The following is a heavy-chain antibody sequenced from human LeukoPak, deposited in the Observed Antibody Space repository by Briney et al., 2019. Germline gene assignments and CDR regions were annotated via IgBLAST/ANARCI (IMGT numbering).Heavy chain of an antibody. D-gene: IGHD2-2*01. Sequence: PGGSLRLSCAVSGFTFSSYSMNWVRQAPGKGLEWVSSISSSSSYIYHVDSVKGRFTISRDNAKNSLYLQMNSLRAEDTAAYYCARNTRGESDYWGHGTLVTVSS. V-gene: IGHV3-21*01. J-gene: IGHJ4*01. CDR2: ISSSSSYI. CDR3: ARNTRGESDY. CDR1: GFTFSSYS.